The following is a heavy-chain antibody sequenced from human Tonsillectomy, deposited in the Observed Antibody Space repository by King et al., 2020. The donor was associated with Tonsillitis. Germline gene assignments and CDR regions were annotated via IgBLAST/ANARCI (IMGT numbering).Heavy chain of an antibody. CDR3: VRDAVYHDSRGYYSSFDH. D-gene: IGHD3-22*01. J-gene: IGHJ4*02. CDR2: INPDERKT. CDR1: GFTFSSYW. Sequence: VQLVESGGGLVEPGGSLRLSCIASGFTFSSYWMNWVRQTPGRGLEWVANINPDERKTYYVDSVEGRFTISRDNAKNSLYLQMNSLRAEDTAVYYCVRDAVYHDSRGYYSSFDHWGQGIPVTVSS. V-gene: IGHV3-7*01.